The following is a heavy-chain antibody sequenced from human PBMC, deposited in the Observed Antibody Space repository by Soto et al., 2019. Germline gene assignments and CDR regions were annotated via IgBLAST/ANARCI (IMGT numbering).Heavy chain of an antibody. Sequence: ASVKVSCKASGYTFTSYYMHWVRQAPGQGLEWMGIINPSGGSTSYAQKFQGRVTMTRDTSTSTVYMELSSLRSEDTAVYYCARVPYYYDSSGYYRLGAGRHCGMHVWGQGTTVVVSS. V-gene: IGHV1-46*01. CDR3: ARVPYYYDSSGYYRLGAGRHCGMHV. J-gene: IGHJ6*02. CDR2: INPSGGST. D-gene: IGHD3-22*01. CDR1: GYTFTSYY.